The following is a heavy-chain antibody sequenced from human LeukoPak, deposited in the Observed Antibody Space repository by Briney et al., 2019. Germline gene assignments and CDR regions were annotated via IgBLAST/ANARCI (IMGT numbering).Heavy chain of an antibody. CDR3: AVDSSGYYFPDHDAFDI. Sequence: GASVKVSCKASGYTFTGYYMHWVRQAPGQGLEWMGWINPNSGGTNYARKFQGRVTMTRDTSISTAYMELSRLRSDDTAVYYCAVDSSGYYFPDHDAFDIWGQGTMVTVSS. CDR2: INPNSGGT. V-gene: IGHV1-2*02. J-gene: IGHJ3*02. CDR1: GYTFTGYY. D-gene: IGHD3-22*01.